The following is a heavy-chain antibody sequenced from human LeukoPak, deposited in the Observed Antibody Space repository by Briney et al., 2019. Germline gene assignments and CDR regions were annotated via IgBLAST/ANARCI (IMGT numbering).Heavy chain of an antibody. J-gene: IGHJ4*02. Sequence: GGSLRLSCAASGFSFSSHWLSWVRQAPGKGLGWVANIKQDGGEKHYVDSVKDRFAISRDNAKNSLYLQMNSLSAEDTALYYCARERWAEYYLDYWGQGTLVTVSS. CDR1: GFSFSSHW. D-gene: IGHD2/OR15-2a*01. CDR2: IKQDGGEK. CDR3: ARERWAEYYLDY. V-gene: IGHV3-7*01.